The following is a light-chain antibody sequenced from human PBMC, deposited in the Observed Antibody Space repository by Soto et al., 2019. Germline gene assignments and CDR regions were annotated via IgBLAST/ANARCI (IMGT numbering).Light chain of an antibody. CDR3: ETWDSDTRV. J-gene: IGLJ3*02. Sequence: QSVLTQSSSASASLGSSVKLTCTLSSGHSSYIIAWHQQQPRKAPRYLMKLEGSGSYNKGSGVPDRFSGSGSGADRYLTISTLQFEDEADYYCETWDSDTRVFGGGTKVTVL. CDR1: SGHSSYI. CDR2: LEGSGSY. V-gene: IGLV4-60*02.